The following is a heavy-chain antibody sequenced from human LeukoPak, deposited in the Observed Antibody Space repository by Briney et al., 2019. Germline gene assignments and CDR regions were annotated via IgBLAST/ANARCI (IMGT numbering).Heavy chain of an antibody. Sequence: SETLSLTCNVSGGSISSSSYYWGWIRQPPGKGLEWIGSIYYSGSTYYNPSLKSRVTISVDTSKNQFSLKLSSVTAADTAVYYCATSSSRVLDYWGQGTLVTVSS. V-gene: IGHV4-39*01. D-gene: IGHD6-13*01. CDR2: IYYSGST. CDR1: GGSISSSSYY. CDR3: ATSSSRVLDY. J-gene: IGHJ4*02.